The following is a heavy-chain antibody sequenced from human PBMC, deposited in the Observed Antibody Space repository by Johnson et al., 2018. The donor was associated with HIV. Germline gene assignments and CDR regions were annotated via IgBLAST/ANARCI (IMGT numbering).Heavy chain of an antibody. J-gene: IGHJ3*02. CDR1: GFTVSSNY. CDR2: IYSGGST. CDR3: ARDRGYSSSSANAFDI. Sequence: VQLVESGGGLVQPGGSLRLSCAASGFTVSSNYMSWVRQAPGKGLEWVSVIYSGGSTYYADSVKGRFTISRDNSKNTLYLQMNSLRAEDTAVYYCARDRGYSSSSANAFDIWGQWTMVTVSS. V-gene: IGHV3-66*02. D-gene: IGHD6-6*01.